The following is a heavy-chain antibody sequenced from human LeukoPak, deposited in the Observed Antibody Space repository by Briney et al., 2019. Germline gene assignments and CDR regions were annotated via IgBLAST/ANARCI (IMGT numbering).Heavy chain of an antibody. Sequence: ASVKVSCKASGYTFTSYAMHWVRQAPGQRLEWMGWINAGNGNTKYSQKFQGRVTITRDTFASTAYMELSSLRSEDTAVYYCARGGMATNLGDYWGQGTLVTVSS. V-gene: IGHV1-3*01. J-gene: IGHJ4*02. D-gene: IGHD5-24*01. CDR3: ARGGMATNLGDY. CDR2: INAGNGNT. CDR1: GYTFTSYA.